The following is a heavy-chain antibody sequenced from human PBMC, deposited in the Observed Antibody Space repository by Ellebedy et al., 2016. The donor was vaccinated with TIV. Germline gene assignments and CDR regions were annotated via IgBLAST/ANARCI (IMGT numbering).Heavy chain of an antibody. V-gene: IGHV3-30*18. CDR2: ISYDGSNK. Sequence: GESLKISXAASGFTFSTYGMHWVRQAPGKGLEWVAVISYDGSNKYYADSVKGRFTTSRDNSKNTLYLHMNSLRAEDTAVYYCAKEGGVYGGNGNDAFDMWGQGTMVTVSS. CDR1: GFTFSTYG. D-gene: IGHD4-23*01. CDR3: AKEGGVYGGNGNDAFDM. J-gene: IGHJ3*02.